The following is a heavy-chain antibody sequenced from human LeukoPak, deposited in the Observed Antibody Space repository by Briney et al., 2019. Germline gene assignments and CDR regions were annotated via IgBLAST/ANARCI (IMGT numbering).Heavy chain of an antibody. Sequence: GGSLRLSCAASGFTFSNYAMSWVRQAPGKGLEWVSSISGSGSSTYYADSVKGRFTISRDNSKNSLYLQMNSLRAEDTAVYYCAKYCVSTSCSNRGAYYGMGVWGQGTTVTVSS. CDR3: AKYCVSTSCSNRGAYYGMGV. CDR1: GFTFSNYA. J-gene: IGHJ6*02. V-gene: IGHV3-23*01. CDR2: ISGSGSST. D-gene: IGHD2-2*01.